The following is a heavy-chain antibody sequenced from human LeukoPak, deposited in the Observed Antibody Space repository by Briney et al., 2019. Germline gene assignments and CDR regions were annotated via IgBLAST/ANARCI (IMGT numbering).Heavy chain of an antibody. CDR2: INHSGST. CDR1: GGSFSGYY. J-gene: IGHJ4*02. D-gene: IGHD3-22*01. CDR3: ATQNYYDSSGSTN. V-gene: IGHV4-34*01. Sequence: WETLSLTCAVYGGSFSGYYSSWIRQPPGKGLEWFGEINHSGSTNYNPSLKSRVTISLDTSKNQFSLKLSSVTAADTAVYYCATQNYYDSSGSTNWGQGTLVTVSS.